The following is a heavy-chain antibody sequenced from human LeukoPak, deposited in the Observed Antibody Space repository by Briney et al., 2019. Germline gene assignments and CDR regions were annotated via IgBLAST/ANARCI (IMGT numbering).Heavy chain of an antibody. Sequence: GGSLRLSCAASGFTFSSYGMHWVRQATGKGLKWVSAIGTAGDTYYPGSVKGRFTISRENAKNSLYLQMNSLRAGDTAVYYCARAIAAAGTTDAFDIWGQGTMVTVSS. CDR1: GFTFSSYG. D-gene: IGHD6-13*01. CDR2: IGTAGDT. J-gene: IGHJ3*02. CDR3: ARAIAAAGTTDAFDI. V-gene: IGHV3-13*01.